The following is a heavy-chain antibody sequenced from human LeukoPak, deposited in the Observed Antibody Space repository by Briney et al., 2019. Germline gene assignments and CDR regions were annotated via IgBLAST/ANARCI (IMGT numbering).Heavy chain of an antibody. CDR1: KLSFISSN. V-gene: IGHV3-48*04. J-gene: IGHJ3*01. CDR2: ISGSSSTI. Sequence: GGPLGPSFAASKLSFISSNMNWVRQAPGRGLEGISYISGSSSTIFYADSVKGRFIISRDNAKKSMYLQMNSLRADDTAVYYCAREVGGWRGGAFDLWGQGTMVTVSS. CDR3: AREVGGWRGGAFDL. D-gene: IGHD6-19*01.